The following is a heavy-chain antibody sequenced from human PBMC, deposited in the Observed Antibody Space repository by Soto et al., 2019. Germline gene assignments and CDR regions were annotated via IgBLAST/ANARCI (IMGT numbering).Heavy chain of an antibody. CDR1: GFTFSSYW. D-gene: IGHD6-19*01. CDR3: ARAGIAVAGTVGGDAFDI. Sequence: GGSLRLSCAASGFTFSSYWMHWVRQAPGKGLVWVSRINSDGSSTSYADSVKGRFTISRDNAKNTLYLQMNSLRAEDTAVYYCARAGIAVAGTVGGDAFDIWGQGTMVTVSS. J-gene: IGHJ3*02. V-gene: IGHV3-74*01. CDR2: INSDGSST.